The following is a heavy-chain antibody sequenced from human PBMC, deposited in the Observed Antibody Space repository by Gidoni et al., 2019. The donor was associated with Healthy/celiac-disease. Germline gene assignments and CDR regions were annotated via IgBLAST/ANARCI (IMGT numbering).Heavy chain of an antibody. CDR3: ARDNNGSGSYTYGMDV. CDR2: ISSSSSYI. J-gene: IGHJ6*02. V-gene: IGHV3-21*01. Sequence: EVQLVESGGGLVKPGGSLRLSCAAAGFTSSSYSMNWVRQAPGKGLEWVSSISSSSSYIYYADSVKGRFTISRDNAKNSLYLQMNSLRAEDTAVYYCARDNNGSGSYTYGMDVWGQGTTVTVSS. CDR1: GFTSSSYS. D-gene: IGHD3-10*01.